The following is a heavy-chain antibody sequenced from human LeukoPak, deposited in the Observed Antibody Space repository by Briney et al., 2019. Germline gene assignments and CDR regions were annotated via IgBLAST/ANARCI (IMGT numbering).Heavy chain of an antibody. CDR1: GYSFTSYW. J-gene: IGHJ5*02. CDR2: IYPGDSDT. Sequence: GESLKISCKGSGYSFTSYWIGWVRQMPGKGLEWMGIIYPGDSDTRYSPSFQGQVTISADKSISTAYLQWSSLKASDTAMYYCARHYSLYSSGWYWFDPWGQGTLVTVSS. CDR3: ARHYSLYSSGWYWFDP. D-gene: IGHD6-19*01. V-gene: IGHV5-51*01.